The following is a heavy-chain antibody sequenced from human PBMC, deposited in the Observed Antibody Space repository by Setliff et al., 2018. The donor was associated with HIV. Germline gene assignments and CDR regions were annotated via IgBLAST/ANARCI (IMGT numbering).Heavy chain of an antibody. CDR1: GFTFSSYS. CDR2: ISSSSYI. Sequence: GGSLRLSCAASGFTFSSYSMNWVRQAPGKGLEWVSSISSSSYIYYADSVKGRFTISRDNAKNSLYLQMNSLRAEDTAVYYCAKDHATSSWFTALLDYWGQGALVTVSS. D-gene: IGHD6-13*01. CDR3: AKDHATSSWFTALLDY. V-gene: IGHV3-21*04. J-gene: IGHJ4*02.